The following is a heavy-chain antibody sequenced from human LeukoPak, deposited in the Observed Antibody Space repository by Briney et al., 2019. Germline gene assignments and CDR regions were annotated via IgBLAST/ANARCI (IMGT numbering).Heavy chain of an antibody. D-gene: IGHD5-24*01. V-gene: IGHV1-69*10. Sequence: EASVKVSSKASGGTFTSYAISWVRQAPGQGLEWMGRIIPILGIANYAQKFQGRVTITADKSTSTAYMELSSLRSEDTAVYYCARGGYNYFYYYYGMDVWGQGTAVTVSS. J-gene: IGHJ6*02. CDR2: IIPILGIA. CDR3: ARGGYNYFYYYYGMDV. CDR1: GGTFTSYA.